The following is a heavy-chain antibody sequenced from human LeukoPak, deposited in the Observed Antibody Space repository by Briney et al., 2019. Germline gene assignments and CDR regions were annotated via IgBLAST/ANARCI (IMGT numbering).Heavy chain of an antibody. V-gene: IGHV3-74*01. J-gene: IGHJ5*02. D-gene: IGHD1-14*01. Sequence: PGGSLRLSCAASGFTFSSYWMHWVRQAPGKGLVWVSRINSDGSSTSYADSVKGRFTISRDNAKNTLYLQMNSLRVEDTAMYYCTRNPDGRNWFDPWGQGTLVTVSS. CDR3: TRNPDGRNWFDP. CDR1: GFTFSSYW. CDR2: INSDGSST.